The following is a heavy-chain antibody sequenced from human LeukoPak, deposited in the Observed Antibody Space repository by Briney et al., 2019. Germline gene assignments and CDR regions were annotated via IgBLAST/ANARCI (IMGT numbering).Heavy chain of an antibody. CDR2: IYYSGST. V-gene: IGHV4-39*01. CDR1: GGSISSSSYY. CDR3: ARRILRGGYYMDV. J-gene: IGHJ6*03. D-gene: IGHD3-10*01. Sequence: SETLSLTCTVSGGSISSSSYYWGWTRQPPGKGLEWIGSIYYSGSTYYNPSLKSRVTISVDTSKNQFSLKLSSVSAADTAVYYCARRILRGGYYMDVWGKGTTVTVSS.